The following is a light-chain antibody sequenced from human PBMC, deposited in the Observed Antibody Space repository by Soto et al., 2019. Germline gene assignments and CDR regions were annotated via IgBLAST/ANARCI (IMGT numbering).Light chain of an antibody. V-gene: IGLV2-14*01. CDR2: DVS. CDR3: SSYTSSSTSPYV. CDR1: SSDVGGYSY. J-gene: IGLJ1*01. Sequence: QSALTQPASVSGSPGQSITISCTGTSSDVGGYSYVSWYQQHPGKAPKLMIYDVSNRPSGVSNRFSGSKSGNTASLTISGLQAEDEADYYCSSYTSSSTSPYVFGTGTKVTVL.